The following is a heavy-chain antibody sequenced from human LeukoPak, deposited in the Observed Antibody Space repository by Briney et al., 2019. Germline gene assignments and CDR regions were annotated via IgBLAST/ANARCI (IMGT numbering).Heavy chain of an antibody. J-gene: IGHJ5*02. Sequence: GGSLRLSCAASGFTFSSYVMHWVRRAPGKGPEWLAVTSPDEKKKYYGDSVRGRFTISRDNSKNTLYLQMDSLRAEDTAIYYCTKGPDLLPSGDWFDPWGRGTLVTVSS. CDR2: TSPDEKKK. CDR3: TKGPDLLPSGDWFDP. V-gene: IGHV3-30*18. CDR1: GFTFSSYV. D-gene: IGHD1-26*01.